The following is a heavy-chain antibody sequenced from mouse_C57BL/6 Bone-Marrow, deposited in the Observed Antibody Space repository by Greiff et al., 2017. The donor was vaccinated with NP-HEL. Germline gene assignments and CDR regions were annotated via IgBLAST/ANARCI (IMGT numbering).Heavy chain of an antibody. D-gene: IGHD1-1*01. CDR2: INPNNGGT. CDR1: GYTFTDYY. CDR3: GENYEGYFDV. Sequence: VQLQQSGPELVKPGASVKISCKASGYTFTDYYMNWVKQSHGKSLEWIGDINPNNGGTSYNQKFKGKATLTVDKSSSTAYMELRSLTSEDSAVYYCGENYEGYFDVWGTGTTVTVSS. J-gene: IGHJ1*03. V-gene: IGHV1-26*01.